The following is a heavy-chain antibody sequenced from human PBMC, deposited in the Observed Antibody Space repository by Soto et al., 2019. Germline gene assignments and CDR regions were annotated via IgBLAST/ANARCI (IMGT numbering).Heavy chain of an antibody. CDR1: GFTFSSYA. Sequence: QVQLVESGGCVVQPGRSLRLSCAASGFTFSSYAMHWVRQAPGKGLEWVAVISYDGSNKYYADSVKGRCTISRDNSKNTLYLQMNSLRAEDTAVYYCARETFDIWGQGTMVTVSS. V-gene: IGHV3-30-3*01. CDR3: ARETFDI. CDR2: ISYDGSNK. J-gene: IGHJ3*02.